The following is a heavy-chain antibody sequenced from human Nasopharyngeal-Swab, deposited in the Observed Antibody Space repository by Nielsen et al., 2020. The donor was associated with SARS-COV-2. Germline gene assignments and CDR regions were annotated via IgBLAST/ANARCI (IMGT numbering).Heavy chain of an antibody. V-gene: IGHV1-24*01. CDR3: ATSTVVVATNWFDP. J-gene: IGHJ5*02. Sequence: ASVKVSCKVSGYTLTELSMHWVRQAPGKGREWMGGFDPEDGETIYAQKFQGRVTMTEDTSTDTAYMELSSLRSEDTAVYYCATSTVVVATNWFDPWGQGTLVTVSS. CDR2: FDPEDGET. D-gene: IGHD2-15*01. CDR1: GYTLTELS.